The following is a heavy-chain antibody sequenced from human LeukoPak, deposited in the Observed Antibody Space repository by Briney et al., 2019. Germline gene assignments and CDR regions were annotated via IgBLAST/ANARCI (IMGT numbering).Heavy chain of an antibody. CDR1: GFPFSSYW. CDR3: ARDNLAGRGYYCGMDV. J-gene: IGHJ6*02. CDR2: IKQDGSDK. V-gene: IGHV3-7*01. Sequence: GGSLTLSCAASGFPFSSYWMSWARHAPGKGLEWVANIKQDGSDKYYVDSVKGRFTISRDNAKNSLYLQMNSLRAEDTAVYFCARDNLAGRGYYCGMDVWGQGTTVTVSS.